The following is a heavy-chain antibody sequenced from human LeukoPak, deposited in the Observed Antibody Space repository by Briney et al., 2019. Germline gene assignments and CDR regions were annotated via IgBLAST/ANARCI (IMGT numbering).Heavy chain of an antibody. J-gene: IGHJ4*02. V-gene: IGHV1-69*05. D-gene: IGHD3-22*01. CDR1: GGTFSSYA. CDR3: ARASIQDYYDSSGSFDY. Sequence: ASVKVSCKASGGTFSSYAISWVRQAPGQGLKWMGGIIPIFGTANYAQKFQGRVTITTDESTSTAYMELSSLRSEDTAVYYCARASIQDYYDSSGSFDYWGQGTLVTVSS. CDR2: IIPIFGTA.